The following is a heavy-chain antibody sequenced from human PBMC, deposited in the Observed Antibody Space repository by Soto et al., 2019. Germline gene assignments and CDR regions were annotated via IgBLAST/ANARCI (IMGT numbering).Heavy chain of an antibody. CDR1: GGSITSNW. J-gene: IGHJ4*02. V-gene: IGHV4-4*02. CDR3: ARHIAVATTRGFGY. Sequence: QVQLQESGPGLLKPSGTLSLTCAVSGGSITSNWWSWVRQPPGKGLEWIGEIYHTGANNYNPSLESRVPMSLDQSQNQFSLNLNAGTAAATALYYCARHIAVATTRGFGYRGRGTLVTVS. D-gene: IGHD5-12*01. CDR2: IYHTGAN.